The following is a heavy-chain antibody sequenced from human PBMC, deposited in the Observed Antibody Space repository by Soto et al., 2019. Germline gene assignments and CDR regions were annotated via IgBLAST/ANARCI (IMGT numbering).Heavy chain of an antibody. CDR2: IKEGESEM. V-gene: IGHV3-7*03. D-gene: IGHD1-20*01. CDR1: VLTSTDYW. CDR3: ARDKPPEYKNPFSYGLDV. J-gene: IGHJ6*02. Sequence: PGGALRLSCEACVLTSTDYWMTWVGQVQGKGMEWVANIKEGESEMRYVDSVKGRFTISRDNVRNSLYLQMNSLTAEDSAVYYCARDKPPEYKNPFSYGLDVWGQGTTVTVSS.